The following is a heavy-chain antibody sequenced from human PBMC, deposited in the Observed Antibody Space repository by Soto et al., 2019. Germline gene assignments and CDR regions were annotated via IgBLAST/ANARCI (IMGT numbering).Heavy chain of an antibody. CDR1: GYTLTELS. J-gene: IGHJ6*02. Sequence: QVQLVQSGAEVKKPGASVKVSCKVSGYTLTELSMHWVRQAPGKGLEWMGGFDPDDGETIYAQKFQGRVTMTEDTSTDTAYSELSSQSSEDPAVYDCATPQKIPRRSAVPSDYYGMDVSGQGTTVTVSS. D-gene: IGHD2-2*01. CDR2: FDPDDGET. CDR3: ATPQKIPRRSAVPSDYYGMDV. V-gene: IGHV1-24*01.